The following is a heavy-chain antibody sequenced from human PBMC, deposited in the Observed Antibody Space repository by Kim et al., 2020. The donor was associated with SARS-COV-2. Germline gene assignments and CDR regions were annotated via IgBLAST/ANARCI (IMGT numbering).Heavy chain of an antibody. CDR3: ARDSSGWPKYYFDY. D-gene: IGHD6-19*01. CDR2: ISTSSSSI. J-gene: IGHJ4*02. CDR1: GFTFSSYS. Sequence: GGSLRLSCAASGFTFSSYSMNWVRQAPGKGLEWVSYISTSSSSIYYADSVKGRFTISRDNAKNTLYLQMNSLRAEDTAVYFCARDSSGWPKYYFDYWGEG. V-gene: IGHV3-48*04.